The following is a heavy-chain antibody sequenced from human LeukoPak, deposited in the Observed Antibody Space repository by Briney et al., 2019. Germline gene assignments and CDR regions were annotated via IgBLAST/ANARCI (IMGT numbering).Heavy chain of an antibody. CDR2: FDPEDGET. CDR1: GYTLTELS. CDR3: ARVLSWGYDTPYYFDY. J-gene: IGHJ4*02. V-gene: IGHV1-24*01. Sequence: ASVKVSCKVSGYTLTELSMHWVRQAPGKGLEWMGGFDPEDGETIYAQKFQGRVTMTEDTSTDTAYMELSSLRSEDTAVYYCARVLSWGYDTPYYFDYWGQGTLVTVSS. D-gene: IGHD5-12*01.